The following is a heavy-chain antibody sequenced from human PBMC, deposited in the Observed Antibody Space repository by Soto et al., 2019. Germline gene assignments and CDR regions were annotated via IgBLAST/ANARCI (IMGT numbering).Heavy chain of an antibody. V-gene: IGHV4-39*01. Sequence: XXTLSLTCTVSGGSISSDSCFWACIRQPPGKGLEWIGSIYYRGTTYYNPSLKSRVTISVDRSKNQFSLKLRSVTAAHTAVYYCPRPFSVDYFDYWAQGALVTVSS. CDR2: IYYRGTT. CDR3: PRPFSVDYFDY. J-gene: IGHJ4*02. CDR1: GGSISSDSCF.